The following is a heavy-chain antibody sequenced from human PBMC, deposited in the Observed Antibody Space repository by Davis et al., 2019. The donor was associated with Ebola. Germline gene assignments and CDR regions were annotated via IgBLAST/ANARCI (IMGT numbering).Heavy chain of an antibody. CDR3: ARWGINGNCSGGSCYYFDY. D-gene: IGHD2-15*01. CDR2: IYPGDSDT. CDR1: GYSFTSYW. J-gene: IGHJ4*02. V-gene: IGHV5-51*01. Sequence: GESLKISCKGSGYSFTSYWIGWVRQMPGKGLEWMGIIYPGDSDTRYSPSFQGQVTISADKSISTAYLQWSSLKASDTAMYYCARWGINGNCSGGSCYYFDYWGQGTLVTVSS.